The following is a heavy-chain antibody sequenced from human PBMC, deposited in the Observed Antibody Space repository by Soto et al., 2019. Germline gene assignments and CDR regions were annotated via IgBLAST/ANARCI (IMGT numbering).Heavy chain of an antibody. CDR1: GYTFTGYY. J-gene: IGHJ3*02. V-gene: IGHV1-2*04. D-gene: IGHD3-16*01. Sequence: ASVKVSCKASGYTFTGYYMHWVRQAPGQGLEWMAWINPNSGGTNYAQKFQGWVTMTRDTSISTAYMELSRLRSDDTAVYYCARRRWGASNDAFDIWGQGTMVTVSS. CDR2: INPNSGGT. CDR3: ARRRWGASNDAFDI.